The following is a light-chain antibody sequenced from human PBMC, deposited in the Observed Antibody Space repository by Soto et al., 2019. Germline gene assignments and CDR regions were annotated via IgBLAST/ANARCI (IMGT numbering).Light chain of an antibody. V-gene: IGLV2-8*01. CDR3: SSYAGSSNV. CDR2: EVN. CDR1: SSDVGGYNY. Sequence: LTQPPSASGSPGQSVAISCTGTSSDVGGYNYVSWYQQHPGKAPKLMIYEVNKRPSGVPDRFSGSKSGNTASLTVSGLQAEDEADYYCSSYAGSSNVFGTGTKLTVL. J-gene: IGLJ1*01.